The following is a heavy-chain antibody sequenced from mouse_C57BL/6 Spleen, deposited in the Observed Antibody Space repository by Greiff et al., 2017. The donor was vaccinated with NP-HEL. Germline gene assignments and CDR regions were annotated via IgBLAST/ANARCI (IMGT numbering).Heavy chain of an antibody. CDR3: TPYGNSDY. CDR1: GFNIKDDY. CDR2: IDPENGDT. D-gene: IGHD2-1*01. V-gene: IGHV14-4*01. J-gene: IGHJ2*01. Sequence: EVQLQQSGAELVRPGASVKLSCTASGFNIKDDYMHWVKQRPEQGLEWIGWIDPENGDTEYASKFQGKATITADTSSNTAYLQLSSLTSEDTAVYYCTPYGNSDYWGQGTTLTVSS.